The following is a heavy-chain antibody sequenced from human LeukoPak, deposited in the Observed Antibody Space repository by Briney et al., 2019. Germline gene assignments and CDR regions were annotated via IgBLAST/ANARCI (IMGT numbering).Heavy chain of an antibody. CDR3: TLLWFGELGDY. V-gene: IGHV3-49*04. CDR1: GFTFSSYS. CDR2: IRSKAYGGTT. Sequence: PGGSLRLSCAASGFTFSSYSMIWVRQAPGKGLEWVGFIRSKAYGGTTEYAASVKGRFTISRDDSKSIAYLQMNSLKTEDTAVYYCTLLWFGELGDYWGQGTLVTVSS. J-gene: IGHJ4*02. D-gene: IGHD3-10*01.